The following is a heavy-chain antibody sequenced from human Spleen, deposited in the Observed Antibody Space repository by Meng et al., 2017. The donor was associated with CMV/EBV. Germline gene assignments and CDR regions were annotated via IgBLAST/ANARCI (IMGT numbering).Heavy chain of an antibody. CDR1: AGSISPYR. D-gene: IGHD3-9*01. Sequence: CTVSAGSISPYRWSWIRQPPGKGLEWIGYIHYRGSTKYNSSLKSRVIISLDTSKNQFSLNLNSVTAADTAVYYCARVGAFDWSIFDFWGQGTLVTVSS. CDR3: ARVGAFDWSIFDF. CDR2: IHYRGST. V-gene: IGHV4-59*01. J-gene: IGHJ4*02.